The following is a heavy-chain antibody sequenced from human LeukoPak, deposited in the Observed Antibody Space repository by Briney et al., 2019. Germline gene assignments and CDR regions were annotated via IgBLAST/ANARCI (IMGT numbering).Heavy chain of an antibody. Sequence: GGSLRLSCSASGFXFSSYAMHWXRXAPGKGLEYVSAISXNGGSTYYADSVKGRFTISRDNSKNTLYLQMSSLRAEDTAVYYCVKGQTTVSHYYYYYGMDVWGQGTTVTVSS. CDR2: ISXNGGST. J-gene: IGHJ6*02. V-gene: IGHV3-64D*09. CDR3: VKGQTTVSHYYYYYGMDV. CDR1: GFXFSSYA. D-gene: IGHD4-17*01.